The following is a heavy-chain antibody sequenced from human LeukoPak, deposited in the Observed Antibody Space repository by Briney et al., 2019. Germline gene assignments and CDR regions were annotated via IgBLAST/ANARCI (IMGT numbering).Heavy chain of an antibody. D-gene: IGHD4-17*01. CDR3: AREAAPLTVTTYYFDY. Sequence: SVKVSCKASGGTFSSYAISWVRQAPGQGLEWMGGIIPIFGTANYAQKFQGRVTITVDESTSTAYMELSSLRSEDTAVYYCAREAAPLTVTTYYFDYWGQGTLVTVSS. J-gene: IGHJ4*02. CDR2: IIPIFGTA. V-gene: IGHV1-69*13. CDR1: GGTFSSYA.